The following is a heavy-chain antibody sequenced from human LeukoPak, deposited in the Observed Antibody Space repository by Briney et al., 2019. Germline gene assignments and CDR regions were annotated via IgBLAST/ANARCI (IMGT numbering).Heavy chain of an antibody. J-gene: IGHJ5*02. CDR3: ARDLSVVPAAPHNWFDP. Sequence: ASVKVSCKASGYTSTSYGISWVRQAPGQGLEWMGWISAYNGNTNYAQKLQGRVTMTTDTSTSTAYMELRSLRSDDTAVYYCARDLSVVPAAPHNWFDPWGQGTLVTVSS. CDR2: ISAYNGNT. CDR1: GYTSTSYG. V-gene: IGHV1-18*01. D-gene: IGHD2-2*01.